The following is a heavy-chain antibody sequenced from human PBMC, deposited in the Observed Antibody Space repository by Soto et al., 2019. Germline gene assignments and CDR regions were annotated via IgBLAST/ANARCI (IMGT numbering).Heavy chain of an antibody. CDR3: ASPDQDYGDPVGAFDI. V-gene: IGHV1-69*02. CDR2: IIPILGIA. Sequence: QVQLVQSGAEVKKPGSSVKVSCKASGGTFSSYTISWVRQAPGQGLEWMGRIIPILGIANYAQKFQGRVTITADKSTSTAYMELSSLRSEDTAVYYCASPDQDYGDPVGAFDIWGQGTMVTVSS. D-gene: IGHD4-17*01. J-gene: IGHJ3*02. CDR1: GGTFSSYT.